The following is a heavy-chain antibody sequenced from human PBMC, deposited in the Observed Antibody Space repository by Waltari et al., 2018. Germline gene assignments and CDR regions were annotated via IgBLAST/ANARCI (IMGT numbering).Heavy chain of an antibody. Sequence: QAQLLQFGAEVRKPGASVKVSGKASGSSFIDYYMPWLRQAPGQGLEWMGWIDPNSGATKYTQRFQGRVSMTRDTSISTVYMELSRLRSDDTAVFYCARDGSLDIWGQGTTVIVSS. V-gene: IGHV1-2*02. CDR3: ARDGSLDI. CDR2: IDPNSGAT. J-gene: IGHJ3*02. CDR1: GSSFIDYY.